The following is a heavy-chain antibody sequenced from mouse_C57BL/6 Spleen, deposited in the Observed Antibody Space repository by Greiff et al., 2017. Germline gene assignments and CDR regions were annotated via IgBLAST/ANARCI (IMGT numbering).Heavy chain of an antibody. J-gene: IGHJ3*01. Sequence: QVQLQQPGAELVRPGSSVKLSCKASGYTFTSYWMHWVKQRPIQGLEWIGNIDPSDSETHYNQKFKDKATLTVDKSSSTAYMQLSSLTSEDSAVYYCARKGSNTPFAYWGQGTLVTVSA. CDR1: GYTFTSYW. CDR3: ARKGSNTPFAY. V-gene: IGHV1-52*01. CDR2: IDPSDSET. D-gene: IGHD2-5*01.